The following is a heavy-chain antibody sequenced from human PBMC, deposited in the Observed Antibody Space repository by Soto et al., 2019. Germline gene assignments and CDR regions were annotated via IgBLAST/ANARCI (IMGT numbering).Heavy chain of an antibody. CDR3: AGHELLGTVCVLYYYYYRMDV. V-gene: IGHV1-69*01. Sequence: QVQLVQSGAEVKKPGSSVKVSCKASGGTFSSYAISWVRQAPGQGLEWMGGIIPIFGTANYAQKFQGRVTLTAVESTGTAYMELSSLRSEDTVVYFCAGHELLGTVCVLYYYYYRMDVWGQGTTVTVYS. CDR2: IIPIFGTA. J-gene: IGHJ6*02. CDR1: GGTFSSYA. D-gene: IGHD7-27*01.